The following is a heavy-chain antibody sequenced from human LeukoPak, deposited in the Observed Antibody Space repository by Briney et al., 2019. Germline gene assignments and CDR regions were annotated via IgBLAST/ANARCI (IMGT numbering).Heavy chain of an antibody. CDR3: ARFGSGWHYFDY. CDR1: SGSISGYY. V-gene: IGHV4-59*12. CDR2: ISYSGST. Sequence: SETLSLTCTVSSGSISGYYWSWIRQPPGKGLEWVGYISYSGSTNYNPSLKSRVTISVDTSKNQFSLKLSSVTAADTAVYYCARFGSGWHYFDYWGQGTLVTVSS. D-gene: IGHD6-19*01. J-gene: IGHJ4*02.